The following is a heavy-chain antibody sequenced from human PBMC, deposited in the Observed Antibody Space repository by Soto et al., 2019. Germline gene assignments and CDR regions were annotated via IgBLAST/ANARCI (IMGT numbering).Heavy chain of an antibody. V-gene: IGHV4-4*07. CDR2: IYTSGST. D-gene: IGHD6-13*01. CDR1: GGSISSYY. CDR3: ARDSAAADYFDY. Sequence: SDTLSLTCTVSGGSISSYYWSWIRQPAGKGLEWIGRIYTSGSTNYNPSLKSRVTMSVDTSKNQFSLKLSSVTAADTAVYYCARDSAAADYFDYWGQGTLVTVSS. J-gene: IGHJ4*02.